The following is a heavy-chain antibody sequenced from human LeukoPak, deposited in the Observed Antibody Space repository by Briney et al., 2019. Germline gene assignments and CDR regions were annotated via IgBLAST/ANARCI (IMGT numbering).Heavy chain of an antibody. Sequence: GASVKVSCKASGYTFTSYGITWARQAPGQGLEWMGWISAYNGNTNYAQKLQGRVTMTTDTSTSTAYMELRSLRSDDTAVYYCARDMVRGVTVLDYWDQGTLVTVSS. CDR3: ARDMVRGVTVLDY. CDR2: ISAYNGNT. CDR1: GYTFTSYG. V-gene: IGHV1-18*01. D-gene: IGHD3-10*01. J-gene: IGHJ4*02.